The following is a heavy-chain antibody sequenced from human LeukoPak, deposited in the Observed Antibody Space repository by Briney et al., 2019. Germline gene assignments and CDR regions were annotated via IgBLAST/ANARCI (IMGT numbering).Heavy chain of an antibody. CDR1: GFTFSSYS. V-gene: IGHV3-21*01. J-gene: IGHJ4*02. Sequence: MTGGSLRLSCAASGFTFSSYSMNWVRQAPGKGLEWVSSISSSSSYIYYADSVKGRFTISRDNAKNSLYQQMNSLRAEDTAVYYCAREEGWYYYDSSGYRYCDYWGEGTLVTVS. CDR2: ISSSSSYI. CDR3: AREEGWYYYDSSGYRYCDY. D-gene: IGHD3-22*01.